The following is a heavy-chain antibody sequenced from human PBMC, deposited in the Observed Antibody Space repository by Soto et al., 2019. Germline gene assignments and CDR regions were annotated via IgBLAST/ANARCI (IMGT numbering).Heavy chain of an antibody. Sequence: EASVKVTCKASEYTFTSYAMHWVRQAPGQRIERMGWINAGNGNTKYSQKFQGRVTITRDTSASTAYMELSSLRSGDTAVYYCSRDYYDSSGYYYSGNWFDPWGQGTLVTVSS. J-gene: IGHJ5*02. CDR2: INAGNGNT. CDR3: SRDYYDSSGYYYSGNWFDP. V-gene: IGHV1-3*01. CDR1: EYTFTSYA. D-gene: IGHD3-22*01.